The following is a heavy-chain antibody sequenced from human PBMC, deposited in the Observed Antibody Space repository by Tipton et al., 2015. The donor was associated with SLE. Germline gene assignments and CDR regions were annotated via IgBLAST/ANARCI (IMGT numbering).Heavy chain of an antibody. Sequence: TLSLTCTVSGGSISSSSYYWGWIRQPPGKGLEWIGSVYYSGSTYYNPSLKSRVTISVDTSKNQFSLKLSSVTAADTAVYYCARISVARGGYGLDDWGQGTTVTVSS. CDR3: ARISVARGGYGLDD. CDR2: VYYSGST. D-gene: IGHD3-16*01. V-gene: IGHV4-39*07. CDR1: GGSISSSSYY. J-gene: IGHJ6*02.